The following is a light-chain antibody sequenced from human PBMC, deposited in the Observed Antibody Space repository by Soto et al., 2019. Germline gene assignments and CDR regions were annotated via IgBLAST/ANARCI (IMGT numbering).Light chain of an antibody. CDR3: MQDLQTPIT. V-gene: IGKV2-28*01. J-gene: IGKJ3*01. Sequence: DIVMTQSPLSLPVTPGEPASISCRSSQSLLHSNGYNYLDWYLQNPGQSPQLLIYLGSNRASGVPARFSGSGSGTDFTLKISRVEAEDVGVYYCMQDLQTPITFGPGTKVDIK. CDR2: LGS. CDR1: QSLLHSNGYNY.